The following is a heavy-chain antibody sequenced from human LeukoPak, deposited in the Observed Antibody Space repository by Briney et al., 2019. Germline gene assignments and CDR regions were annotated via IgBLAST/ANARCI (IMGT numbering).Heavy chain of an antibody. CDR3: ARHPDSSGYYIGY. CDR1: GYSISSGYY. J-gene: IGHJ4*02. D-gene: IGHD3-22*01. V-gene: IGHV4-38-2*01. Sequence: SETLSLTCAVSGYSISSGYYWGWIRQPPGKGLEWIGSISHSGSTFYNPSLKSRVTISVDTSKNQFSLKPSSVTAADTAVYYCARHPDSSGYYIGYWGQGTLVTVSS. CDR2: ISHSGST.